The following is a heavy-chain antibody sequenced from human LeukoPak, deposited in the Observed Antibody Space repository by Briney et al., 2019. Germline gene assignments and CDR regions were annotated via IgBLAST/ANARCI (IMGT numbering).Heavy chain of an antibody. J-gene: IGHJ4*02. V-gene: IGHV3-20*04. CDR1: GFTFDDYG. Sequence: TGGSLRLSCATSGFTFDDYGMSWVRQAPGKGLEWVSDINWNGRSTGYADSVKGRFTISRDNAKNSLYLQMNSLRAEDTALYYCARRDTVMVGLEYWGQGTLVTVSS. CDR3: ARRDTVMVGLEY. CDR2: INWNGRST. D-gene: IGHD5-18*01.